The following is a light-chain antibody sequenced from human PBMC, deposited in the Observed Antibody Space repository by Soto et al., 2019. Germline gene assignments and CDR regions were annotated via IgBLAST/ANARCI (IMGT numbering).Light chain of an antibody. CDR1: QSVGSY. J-gene: IGKJ5*01. V-gene: IGKV3-11*01. Sequence: EIVLTQSPATLSLSPGERATLSCRASQSVGSYLAWYQQKRGQAPRLLIYDASNRATGIPARFSGSGSGTDFTLTIGSLEPEDFAVYYCQQRRNWPPITFGQGTRLEIK. CDR2: DAS. CDR3: QQRRNWPPIT.